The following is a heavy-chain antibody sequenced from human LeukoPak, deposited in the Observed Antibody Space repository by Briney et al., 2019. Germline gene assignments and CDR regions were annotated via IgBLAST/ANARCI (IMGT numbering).Heavy chain of an antibody. Sequence: GGSLRLSCAASGFSFSNYRMNWVRQAPGKGLEWVSYINGPATNIFYADSVKGRFTISRDNAKNSLYLQMNSLRVEDTAVYYCATTLSGWSPPQTSYYSYYMDVWGKGTTVTISS. D-gene: IGHD6-19*01. V-gene: IGHV3-48*04. CDR1: GFSFSNYR. J-gene: IGHJ6*03. CDR2: INGPATNI. CDR3: ATTLSGWSPPQTSYYSYYMDV.